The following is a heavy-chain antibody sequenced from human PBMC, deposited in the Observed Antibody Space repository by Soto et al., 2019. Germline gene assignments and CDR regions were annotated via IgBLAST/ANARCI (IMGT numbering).Heavy chain of an antibody. Sequence: PGESLKISCKGSGYSFTSYWIGWVRQMPGKGLEWMGIIYPGDSDTRYSPSFQGQVTISADKSISTAYLQWSSLKASDTAMYYCARQIIAARPYYYYGMDVWGQGTTVTVSS. CDR3: ARQIIAARPYYYYGMDV. D-gene: IGHD6-6*01. V-gene: IGHV5-51*01. J-gene: IGHJ6*02. CDR1: GYSFTSYW. CDR2: IYPGDSDT.